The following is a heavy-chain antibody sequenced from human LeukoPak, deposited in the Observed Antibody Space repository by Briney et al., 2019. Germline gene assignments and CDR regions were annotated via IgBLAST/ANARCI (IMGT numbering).Heavy chain of an antibody. V-gene: IGHV1-8*03. Sequence: GASVKVSCKASGYTFTGYYMHWARQAPGQGLEWMGWINPNSGNTGYAQKFQGRVTITRNTSISTAYMELSSLRSEDTAVYYCARRYYNWNYGDPQKPYYYYMDVWGKGTTVTVSS. J-gene: IGHJ6*03. D-gene: IGHD1-7*01. CDR1: GYTFTGYY. CDR2: INPNSGNT. CDR3: ARRYYNWNYGDPQKPYYYYMDV.